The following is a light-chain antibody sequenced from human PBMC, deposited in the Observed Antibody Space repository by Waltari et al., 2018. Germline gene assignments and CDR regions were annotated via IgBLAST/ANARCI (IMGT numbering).Light chain of an antibody. CDR3: QKRSNWYT. J-gene: IGKJ2*01. Sequence: IVFTHSPATLSLSPGERSTLSCRAVQSVSSYLAWYQQKPGQAHRLIIYGASNRATGIPARFSGSGSGKDFTLTISSLEPEDFAVYYCQKRSNWYTFGQGTKLEI. CDR1: QSVSSY. V-gene: IGKV3-11*01. CDR2: GAS.